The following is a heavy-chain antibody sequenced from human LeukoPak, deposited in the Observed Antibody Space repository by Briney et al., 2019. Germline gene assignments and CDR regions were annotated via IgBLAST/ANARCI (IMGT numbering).Heavy chain of an antibody. D-gene: IGHD3-10*01. Sequence: SETLSLTCTVSGGSISSIIYYWGWIRQPPGEGLEWIGTIYYSGSTYYNVSLKSRVTISVDTSRNQFSLKLSSVTAADTAVYYCARHSRSVDYGSGSYTWDYWGQGTLVTVSS. CDR2: IYYSGST. V-gene: IGHV4-39*01. J-gene: IGHJ4*02. CDR3: ARHSRSVDYGSGSYTWDY. CDR1: GGSISSIIYY.